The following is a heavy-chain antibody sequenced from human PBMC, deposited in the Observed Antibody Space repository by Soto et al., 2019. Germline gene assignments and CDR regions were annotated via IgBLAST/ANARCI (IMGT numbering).Heavy chain of an antibody. Sequence: QVQLVQSGAEAKEPGSSVKVSCQASGGTFSSSALSWVRQAPGQGLEWMGGIIPLFRTPDYAQKFQGRVTITADESTSTTYMELSSLRSEDTAIYYCARDNGRPQLGGNYYYITDVWGQGTTITVSS. D-gene: IGHD3-3*02. J-gene: IGHJ6*02. CDR2: IIPLFRTP. CDR1: GGTFSSSA. V-gene: IGHV1-69*12. CDR3: ARDNGRPQLGGNYYYITDV.